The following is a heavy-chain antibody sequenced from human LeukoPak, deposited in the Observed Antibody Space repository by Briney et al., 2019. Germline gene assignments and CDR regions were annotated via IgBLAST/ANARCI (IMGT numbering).Heavy chain of an antibody. Sequence: GGSLRLSCAASGFTFSSYWMSWVRQAPGKGLEWVANIKRDGSEKYYVDSVKGRFTISRDNAKNSLYLQMNSLRAEDTAVYYCARDPTADNYDPSYYFDYWGQGTLVTVSS. V-gene: IGHV3-7*01. J-gene: IGHJ4*02. D-gene: IGHD3-3*01. CDR2: IKRDGSEK. CDR3: ARDPTADNYDPSYYFDY. CDR1: GFTFSSYW.